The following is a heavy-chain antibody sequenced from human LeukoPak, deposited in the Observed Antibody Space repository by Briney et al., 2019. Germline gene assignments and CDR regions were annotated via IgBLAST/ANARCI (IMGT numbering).Heavy chain of an antibody. J-gene: IGHJ4*02. CDR1: GGSISSGDYY. Sequence: SQTLSLXCTVSGGSISSGDYYWSWIRQPPGKGLEWIGYIYYSGNTYYNPSLKSRATISVDTSKNQFSLKLSSVTAADTAVYYCARENCSSTSCYPDYWGQGTLVTVSS. CDR2: IYYSGNT. D-gene: IGHD2-2*01. V-gene: IGHV4-30-4*08. CDR3: ARENCSSTSCYPDY.